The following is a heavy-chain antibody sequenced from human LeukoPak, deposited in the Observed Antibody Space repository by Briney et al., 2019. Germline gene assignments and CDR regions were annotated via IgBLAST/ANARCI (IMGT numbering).Heavy chain of an antibody. CDR3: ASRYSSSWYYYYYYMDV. J-gene: IGHJ6*03. Sequence: PGGSLRLSCAASGFTFSSYSMNWVRQAPGKGLEWVATISGSGVMTYYADSVKGRFAVSGDTSKNTLYLQMSSLTAADTAVYYCASRYSSSWYYYYYYMDVWGKGTTVTVSS. D-gene: IGHD6-13*01. CDR2: ISGSGVMT. CDR1: GFTFSSYS. V-gene: IGHV3-23*01.